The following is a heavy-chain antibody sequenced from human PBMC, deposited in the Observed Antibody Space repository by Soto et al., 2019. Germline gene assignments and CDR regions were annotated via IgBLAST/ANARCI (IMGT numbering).Heavy chain of an antibody. CDR1: GFTFRSCG. Sequence: QVQLVESGGGVVQPGRSLRLSCAASGFTFRSCGMHWVRQAPGKGLEWVAVIWYDGTTQYYADSVKGRVTISRDYSKNTLYLHMNSLRGEDRAVYYCARDLGRPVGALMNDAFNSWGQGTMVAVSS. CDR3: ARDLGRPVGALMNDAFNS. J-gene: IGHJ3*02. CDR2: IWYDGTTQ. V-gene: IGHV3-33*01. D-gene: IGHD1-26*01.